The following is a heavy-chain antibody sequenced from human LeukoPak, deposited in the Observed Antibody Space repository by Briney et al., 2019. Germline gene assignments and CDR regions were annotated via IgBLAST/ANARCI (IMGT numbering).Heavy chain of an antibody. CDR2: INHSGST. V-gene: IGHV4-34*01. CDR3: ARGVSCYVGGSYRYSFGLDWFDP. Sequence: SETLSLTCDVYGGSFSGYYCSWIRQPPGNGLEWIGEINHSGSTNFNPSLKSRITISHEQSKNQFSLTLSSLAVADTAVYYCARGVSCYVGGSYRYSFGLDWFDPWGQGTLVTVSS. CDR1: GGSFSGYY. D-gene: IGHD3-16*02. J-gene: IGHJ5*02.